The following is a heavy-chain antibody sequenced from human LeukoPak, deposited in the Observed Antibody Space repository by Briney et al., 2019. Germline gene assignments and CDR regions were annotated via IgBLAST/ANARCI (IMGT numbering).Heavy chain of an antibody. CDR3: ARDRGHYYDSSGYQT. V-gene: IGHV1-69*04. Sequence: SVKVSCKASGGTFSSYAISWVRQAPGQGLEWMGRIIPILGIANYAQKFQGRVTITADKSTSTAYMELSSLRSEDTAVYYCARDRGHYYDSSGYQTWGQGTLVTVSS. J-gene: IGHJ5*02. D-gene: IGHD3-22*01. CDR2: IIPILGIA. CDR1: GGTFSSYA.